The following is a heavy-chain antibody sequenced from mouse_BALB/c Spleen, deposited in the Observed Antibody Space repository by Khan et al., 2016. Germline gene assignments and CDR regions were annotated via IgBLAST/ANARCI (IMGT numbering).Heavy chain of an antibody. D-gene: IGHD1-2*01. CDR1: GYSITSGYG. CDR2: ISSSGST. CDR3: ARTARINY. J-gene: IGHJ2*01. V-gene: IGHV3-2*02. Sequence: EVQLQESGPGLVKPSQSLSLTCTVTGYSITSGYGWNWIRQFPGNKLEWMGYISSSGSTNYNPSLKSRISINRDTSKNQFFLQLNSVTTEDTATYYCARTARINYWGQGTTLTVSS.